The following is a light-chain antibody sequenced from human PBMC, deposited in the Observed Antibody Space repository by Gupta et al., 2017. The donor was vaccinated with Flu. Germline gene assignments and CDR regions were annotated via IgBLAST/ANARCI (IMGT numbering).Light chain of an antibody. CDR1: QGISNW. Sequence: PSSVSASVGDRVTISCRASQGISNWLAWYQQKPGRSPKVLISGASSLQGGVPSTFRGSGSVTDFTLTISSLQAEDFATYSCQQSTSFPLTFGGGTKVEI. J-gene: IGKJ4*01. CDR2: GAS. V-gene: IGKV1-12*01. CDR3: QQSTSFPLT.